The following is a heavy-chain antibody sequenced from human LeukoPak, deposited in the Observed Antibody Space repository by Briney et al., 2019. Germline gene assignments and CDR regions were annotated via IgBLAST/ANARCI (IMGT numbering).Heavy chain of an antibody. CDR1: GGSISSYY. D-gene: IGHD6-13*01. Sequence: SETLSLTYTVSGGSISSYYWSWIRQPPGKGLEWIGYIYYSGSTNYNPSLKSRVTISVDTSKNQFSLKLSSVTAADTAVYYCASTTGYSSSWYYFDYWGQGTLVTVSS. CDR2: IYYSGST. J-gene: IGHJ4*02. CDR3: ASTTGYSSSWYYFDY. V-gene: IGHV4-59*01.